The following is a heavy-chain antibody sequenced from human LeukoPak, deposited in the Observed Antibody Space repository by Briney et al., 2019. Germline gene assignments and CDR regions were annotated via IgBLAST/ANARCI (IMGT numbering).Heavy chain of an antibody. CDR2: IYYSGST. V-gene: IGHV4-39*07. J-gene: IGHJ4*02. CDR1: GGSFSSSSYY. Sequence: PSETLSLTCAVYGGSFSSSSYYWGWIRQPPGKGLEWIGSIYYSGSTNYNPSLKSRVTISVDKSKNQFSLKLSSVTAADTAVYYCARDGGEDYSDYWGQGTLVTVSS. D-gene: IGHD3-10*01. CDR3: ARDGGEDYSDY.